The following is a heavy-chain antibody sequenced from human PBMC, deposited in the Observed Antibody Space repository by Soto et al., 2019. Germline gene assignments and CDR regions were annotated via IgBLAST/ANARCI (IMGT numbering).Heavy chain of an antibody. CDR1: GFSFSSYS. J-gene: IGHJ5*02. CDR2: ISSSASHI. D-gene: IGHD2-15*01. V-gene: IGHV3-21*01. CDR3: ARGYTGYCSGGTCYWFDP. Sequence: EVQLVESGGGLVKPGGSLRLSCAASGFSFSSYSMNWVRQAPGKGLEWVSSISSSASHINYADSVKGRFTISRDNAKKSLYLRMNSLRDEDTAVYYCARGYTGYCSGGTCYWFDPWGQGTLVTVSS.